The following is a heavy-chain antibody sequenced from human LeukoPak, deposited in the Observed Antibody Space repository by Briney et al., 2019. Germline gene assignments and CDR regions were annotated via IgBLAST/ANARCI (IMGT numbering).Heavy chain of an antibody. J-gene: IGHJ4*02. CDR2: SHYTGRT. CDR1: RGALRSYY. D-gene: IGHD3-22*01. CDR3: SSSAYLRQTMDC. V-gene: IGHV4-59*01. Sequence: SETLSLTCTLSRGALRSYYSGASSQPPGKGLEWIGYSHYTGRTNYNPSLKSRVTISVDTSKSPFVLDLDSVTAADTSLFHCSSSAYLRQTMDCWGQGALVTVSS.